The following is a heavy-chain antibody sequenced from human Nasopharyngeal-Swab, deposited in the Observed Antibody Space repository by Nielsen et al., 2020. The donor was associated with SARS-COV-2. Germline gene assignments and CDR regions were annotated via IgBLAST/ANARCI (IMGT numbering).Heavy chain of an antibody. J-gene: IGHJ4*02. CDR2: ISSRGDYI. Sequence: GESLKISCAASGFTFDDYAMNWVRQAPGKGLEWVSAISSRGDYIYYAPSVEGRFTISRDNAKDSLYLQMNSLRADDTAIYYCARDTPAMFAYWGQGTLVTVSS. V-gene: IGHV3-21*01. CDR1: GFTFDDYA. CDR3: ARDTPAMFAY.